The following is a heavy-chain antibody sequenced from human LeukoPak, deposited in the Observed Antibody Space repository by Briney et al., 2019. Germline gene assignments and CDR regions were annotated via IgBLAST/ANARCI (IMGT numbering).Heavy chain of an antibody. V-gene: IGHV4-61*08. CDR2: ITYSGST. CDR1: GGSISSGGYY. J-gene: IGHJ4*02. D-gene: IGHD2-15*01. CDR3: TSGRYCSGGTCPFEY. Sequence: SETLSLTCTVSGGSISSGGYYWSWIRQPPGKGLEWIGYITYSGSTDYNPSLKSRVSISVDTSKNQFSLKLSSVTAADTAVYYCTSGRYCSGGTCPFEYWGQGTLVTVSS.